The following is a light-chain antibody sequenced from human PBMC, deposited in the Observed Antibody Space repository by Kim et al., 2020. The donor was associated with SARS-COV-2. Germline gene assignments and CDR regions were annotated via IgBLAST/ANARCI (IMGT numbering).Light chain of an antibody. Sequence: ASVGDRVTITCRASQSISSYLNWYQQKPGKAPKLLIYAASSLQSGVPSRFSGSGSGTDFTLTISSLQPEDFATYYCQQSYSTPPTFGGGTKLEI. CDR2: AAS. V-gene: IGKV1-39*01. CDR3: QQSYSTPPT. J-gene: IGKJ4*01. CDR1: QSISSY.